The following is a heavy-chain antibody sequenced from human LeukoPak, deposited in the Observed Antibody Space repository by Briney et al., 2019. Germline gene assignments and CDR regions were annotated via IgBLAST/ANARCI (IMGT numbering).Heavy chain of an antibody. CDR2: ISAGAGCT. V-gene: IGHV3-23*01. CDR1: LCTRISYT. D-gene: IGHD3-22*01. CDR3: ANALRDDSSGPL. J-gene: IGHJ4*02. Sequence: PGGALPLSRLASLCTRISYTMTSVRQALGRGLAWVSSISAGAGCTYYADSVRGRFTIYRDNSENTLHLQMNSLRAEDTAVYYCANALRDDSSGPLWGRGPRVSV.